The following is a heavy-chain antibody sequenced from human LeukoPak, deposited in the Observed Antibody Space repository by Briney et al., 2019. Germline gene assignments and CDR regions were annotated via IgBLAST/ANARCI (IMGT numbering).Heavy chain of an antibody. D-gene: IGHD3-10*01. Sequence: ASVKVSCKASGYTFTGYYMHWVRQAPGQGLEWMGWINPNSGGTNYAQKFQGWVTMTRDTSISTAYMELSRLRSDDTAVYYCARGCGSGSRGLYYFDYWGQGTLVTVSS. CDR3: ARGCGSGSRGLYYFDY. CDR2: INPNSGGT. CDR1: GYTFTGYY. J-gene: IGHJ4*02. V-gene: IGHV1-2*04.